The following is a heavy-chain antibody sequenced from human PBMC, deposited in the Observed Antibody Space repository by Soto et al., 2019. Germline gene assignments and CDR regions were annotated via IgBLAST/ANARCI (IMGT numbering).Heavy chain of an antibody. CDR1: GCTFSSYS. CDR3: ASGAYYYDSSGYYYY. CDR2: ISSSSSYI. J-gene: IGHJ4*02. D-gene: IGHD3-22*01. Sequence: PGGSLRLSCAASGCTFSSYSMNWVRQAPGKGLEWVSSISSSSSYIYYADSVKGRFTISRDNAKNSLYLQMNSLRAEDTAVYYCASGAYYYDSSGYYYYWGQGTLVTVSS. V-gene: IGHV3-21*01.